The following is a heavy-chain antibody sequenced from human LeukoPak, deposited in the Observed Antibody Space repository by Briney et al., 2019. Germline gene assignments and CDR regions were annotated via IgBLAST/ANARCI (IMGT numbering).Heavy chain of an antibody. CDR2: IIPIFGTS. CDR3: ARDRDIVVVVAATGYSYAYSMDV. J-gene: IGHJ6*02. Sequence: GASVNVSFKASGGTFSSYAISWVRQAPRQGHEWMGGIIPIFGTSNYAQKFQGRVTITADESTTTAYMELSSLRSEDTAVYYCARDRDIVVVVAATGYSYAYSMDVWGQGTTVTVS. CDR1: GGTFSSYA. V-gene: IGHV1-69*13. D-gene: IGHD2-15*01.